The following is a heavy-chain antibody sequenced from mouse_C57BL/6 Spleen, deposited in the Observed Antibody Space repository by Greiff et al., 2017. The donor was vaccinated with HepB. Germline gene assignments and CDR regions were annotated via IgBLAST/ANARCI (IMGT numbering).Heavy chain of an antibody. CDR2: IYPGNSDT. J-gene: IGHJ4*01. V-gene: IGHV1-5*01. D-gene: IGHD2-4*01. CDR1: GYTFTSYW. CDR3: TRREDYDDAMDY. Sequence: EVKLVESGTVLARPGASVKMSCKTSGYTFTSYWMHWVKQRPGQGLEWIGAIYPGNSDTSYNQKFKGKAKLTAVTSASTAYMELSSLTNEDSAVYYCTRREDYDDAMDYWGQGTSVTVSS.